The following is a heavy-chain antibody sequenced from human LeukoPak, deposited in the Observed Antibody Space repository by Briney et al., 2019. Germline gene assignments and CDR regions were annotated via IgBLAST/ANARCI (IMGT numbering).Heavy chain of an antibody. D-gene: IGHD5-24*01. V-gene: IGHV3-23*01. CDR1: GFPFSSYA. CDR2: ISSGGGTT. J-gene: IGHJ4*02. CDR3: AKADMATTYFDY. Sequence: PGGSLRLSCAASGFPFSSYAMSWVRQAPGKGLEWVSAISSGGGTTYYADSVKGRFTVSRDNSKNTLHLQMNSLRTEDTAVYYCAKADMATTYFDYWGQGTLVTVSS.